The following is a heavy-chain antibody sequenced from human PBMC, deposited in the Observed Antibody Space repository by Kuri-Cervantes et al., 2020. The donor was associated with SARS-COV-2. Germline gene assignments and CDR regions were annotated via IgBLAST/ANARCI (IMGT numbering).Heavy chain of an antibody. CDR3: VKCSAASHPCYLDY. D-gene: IGHD3-10*02. V-gene: IGHV3-23*01. Sequence: LTCAGSGFTCGIFAMGWVREAPGKGLEWISDSTDEGAATSFADSVKGRFTISRDNSKYSLTLQMSSLRAEDTAIYYCVKCSAASHPCYLDYWGQGTLVTVSS. CDR2: STDEGAAT. CDR1: GFTCGIFA. J-gene: IGHJ4*03.